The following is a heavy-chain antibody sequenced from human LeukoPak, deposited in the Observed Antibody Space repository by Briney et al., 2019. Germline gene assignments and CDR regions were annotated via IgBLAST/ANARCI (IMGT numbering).Heavy chain of an antibody. CDR2: INHSVST. Sequence: SETLSLTCAVYGWSFSGYYWSWLRQPPGKGLEWIGEINHSVSTNYNPSLKGRVTTSVDTTKNQLALMLSSVAAADAAVYYCARSPPHCSSTSCYHIFAYWGQGPLVTVSS. CDR1: GWSFSGYY. J-gene: IGHJ4*02. CDR3: ARSPPHCSSTSCYHIFAY. V-gene: IGHV4-34*01. D-gene: IGHD2-2*01.